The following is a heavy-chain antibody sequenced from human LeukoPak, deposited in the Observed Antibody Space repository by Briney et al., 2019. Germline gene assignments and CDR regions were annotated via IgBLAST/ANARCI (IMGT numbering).Heavy chain of an antibody. V-gene: IGHV1-8*01. CDR3: ARGWYYDFWSGYYRWFDP. D-gene: IGHD3-3*01. CDR1: GYTFTSYD. Sequence: ASVKVSCKASGYTFTSYDINWVRQATGQGLEWMGWMNPNSGNTGYAQKFQGRVTVTRNTSISTAYMELSSLRSEDTAVYYCARGWYYDFWSGYYRWFDPWGQGTLVTVSS. J-gene: IGHJ5*02. CDR2: MNPNSGNT.